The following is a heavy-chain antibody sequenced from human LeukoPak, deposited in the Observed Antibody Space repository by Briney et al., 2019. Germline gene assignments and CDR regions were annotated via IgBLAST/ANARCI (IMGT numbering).Heavy chain of an antibody. V-gene: IGHV4-30-4*01. J-gene: IGHJ5*02. Sequence: SETLSLTCTVSGGSISSGDYYWSWIRQPPGKGLEWIGYIYYSGSTYYNPSLKSRVTISVDTSKNQFSLKLSSVTAADTAVYYCARAVDTANGNWFDPWGQGTLVTVSS. CDR2: IYYSGST. CDR3: ARAVDTANGNWFDP. D-gene: IGHD5-18*01. CDR1: GGSISSGDYY.